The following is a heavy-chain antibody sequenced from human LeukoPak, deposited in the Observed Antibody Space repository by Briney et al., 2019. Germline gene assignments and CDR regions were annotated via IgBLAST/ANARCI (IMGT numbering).Heavy chain of an antibody. CDR3: ARGPRGSGVSPYGMDV. D-gene: IGHD3-10*01. CDR1: GGSFSGYY. V-gene: IGHV4-34*01. Sequence: SETLSLTCAVYGGSFSGYYWSWIRQPPGKGLEWIGEINHSGSTNYNPSLKSRVTISVDTSKNQFSLKLSSVTAADTAVYYCARGPRGSGVSPYGMDVWGQGTTVTVSS. J-gene: IGHJ6*02. CDR2: INHSGST.